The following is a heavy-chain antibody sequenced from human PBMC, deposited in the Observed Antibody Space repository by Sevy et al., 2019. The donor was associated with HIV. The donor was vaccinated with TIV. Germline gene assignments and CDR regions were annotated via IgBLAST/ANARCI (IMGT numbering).Heavy chain of an antibody. Sequence: GGSLRLSCAASGFTFSSYAMSWVRQAPGKGLEWVSAISGSGGSTYYADSVKGRFTISRDNSENSLYLQMNSLRPEDTAVYYCAKGPVTGVYYYGMDVWGQWTTVTVSS. J-gene: IGHJ6*02. CDR3: AKGPVTGVYYYGMDV. V-gene: IGHV3-23*01. D-gene: IGHD2-21*02. CDR2: ISGSGGST. CDR1: GFTFSSYA.